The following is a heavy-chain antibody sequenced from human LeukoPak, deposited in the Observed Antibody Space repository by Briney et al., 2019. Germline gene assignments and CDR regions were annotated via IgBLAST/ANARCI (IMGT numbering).Heavy chain of an antibody. CDR2: IYYSGST. J-gene: IGHJ5*02. CDR1: GGSTSSGSYY. V-gene: IGHV4-61*01. D-gene: IGHD1-26*01. CDR3: ARGRRSGSYTGRVLASFFDP. Sequence: SETLSLTCTVSGGSTSSGSYYWSWIRQPPGKGLEWIGYIYYSGSTNYNPSLKSRVTISVDTSKNQFSLKLSSVTAADTAVYYCARGRRSGSYTGRVLASFFDPWGQGTLVTVSS.